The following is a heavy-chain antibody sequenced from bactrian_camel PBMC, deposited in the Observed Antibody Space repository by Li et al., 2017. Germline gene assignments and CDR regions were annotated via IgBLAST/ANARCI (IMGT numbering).Heavy chain of an antibody. J-gene: IGHJ6*01. CDR1: GFNFDKYA. D-gene: IGHD6*01. CDR2: IDSSGGAP. Sequence: VQLVESGGRVVQPGGSLRLSCAASGFNFDKYAMTWFREAPGKEREGAAAIDSSGGAPYYAPSVKGRFTISHDNAKNMVYLQMNSLKPEDTAVYNCAAAPRAVLIAGSLEFGYWGQGTQVTVS. CDR3: AAAPRAVLIAGSLEFGY. V-gene: IGHV3S31*01.